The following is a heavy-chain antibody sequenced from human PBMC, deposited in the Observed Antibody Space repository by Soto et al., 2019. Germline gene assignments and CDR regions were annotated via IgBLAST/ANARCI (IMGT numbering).Heavy chain of an antibody. Sequence: ASVKVSCKTSGYTFTAYHIHWVRRAPGQGLEWMGWINPNSGGANYAQKFEGRVTMTRDTSISTVYMELNRLGSDDTALYYCARDHSRHGMDVRRPATTVTV. J-gene: IGHJ6*02. CDR3: ARDHSRHGMDV. CDR2: INPNSGGA. D-gene: IGHD1-26*01. CDR1: GYTFTAYH. V-gene: IGHV1-2*02.